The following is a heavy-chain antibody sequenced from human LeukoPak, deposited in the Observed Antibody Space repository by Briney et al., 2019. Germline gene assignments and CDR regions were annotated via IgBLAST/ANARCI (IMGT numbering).Heavy chain of an antibody. CDR2: ISSSSSYI. D-gene: IGHD2-2*01. Sequence: GRSLRLSCAASGFTFSSYSMNWVRQAPGKGLEWVSSISSSSSYIYYADSVKGRFTISRDNAKNSLYLQMNSLRAEDTAVYYCARVIVVVPAAATDYYYYMDVWGKGTTVTVSS. V-gene: IGHV3-21*01. CDR3: ARVIVVVPAAATDYYYYMDV. CDR1: GFTFSSYS. J-gene: IGHJ6*03.